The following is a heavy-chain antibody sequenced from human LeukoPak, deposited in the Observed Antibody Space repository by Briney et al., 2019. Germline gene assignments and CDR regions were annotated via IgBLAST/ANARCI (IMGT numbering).Heavy chain of an antibody. Sequence: PSETLSLTCTVSGGSISSSSYYWGWIRQPPGKGLEWIGSIYYSGSTYYNPSPKSRVTISVDTSKNQFSLKLSSVTAADTAVYYCARGSDGYGDYYYYYYMDVWGKGTTVTISS. CDR1: GGSISSSSYY. J-gene: IGHJ6*03. CDR3: ARGSDGYGDYYYYYYMDV. V-gene: IGHV4-39*07. D-gene: IGHD2-21*01. CDR2: IYYSGST.